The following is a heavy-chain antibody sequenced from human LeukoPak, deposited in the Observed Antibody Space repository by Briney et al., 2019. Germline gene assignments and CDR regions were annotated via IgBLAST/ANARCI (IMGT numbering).Heavy chain of an antibody. CDR2: INPSGGST. CDR3: ARGDGICGGDCYSHNYYYYGMDV. J-gene: IGHJ6*02. V-gene: IGHV1-46*01. CDR1: GYTFTSYY. Sequence: ASVKVSCKASGYTFTSYYMHWVRQAPGQGLEWMGIINPSGGSTSYAQKFQGRVTMTRDTSTSTVYMELSSLRSEDTAVYYCARGDGICGGDCYSHNYYYYGMDVWGQGTTVTVSS. D-gene: IGHD2-21*02.